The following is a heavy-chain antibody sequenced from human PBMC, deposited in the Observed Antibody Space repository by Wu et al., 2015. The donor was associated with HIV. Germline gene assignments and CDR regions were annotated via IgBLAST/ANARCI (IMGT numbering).Heavy chain of an antibody. CDR1: GYTFTSYG. CDR3: ATDIRGYNMVAGWFDP. Sequence: QVQLLQSGAEVKKPGASVKVSCKASGYTFTSYGISWVRQAPGQGLEWMGWISAYNGNTNYAQKFQGRVTMTTDTSTSTAYMDLRSLRSDDTAVYYCATDIRGYNMVAGWFDPWGQGTLVTVSS. V-gene: IGHV1-18*01. CDR2: ISAYNGNT. J-gene: IGHJ5*02. D-gene: IGHD5-18*01.